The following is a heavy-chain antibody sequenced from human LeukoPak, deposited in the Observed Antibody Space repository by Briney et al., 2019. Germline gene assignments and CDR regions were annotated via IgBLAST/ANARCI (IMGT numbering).Heavy chain of an antibody. Sequence: SETLSLTCTVSGGSISSYYWSWIRQPPGKGLEWIGYIYYSGSTNYNPSLKSRVTLSVDTSKNQFSLKLSSVTAADTAVYYCARDGGRYYNSNGYYDYWGQGTLITVSS. D-gene: IGHD3-22*01. J-gene: IGHJ4*02. CDR3: ARDGGRYYNSNGYYDY. CDR1: GGSISSYY. CDR2: IYYSGST. V-gene: IGHV4-59*12.